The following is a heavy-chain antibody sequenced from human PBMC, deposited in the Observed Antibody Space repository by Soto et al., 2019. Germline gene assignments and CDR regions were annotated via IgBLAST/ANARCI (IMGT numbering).Heavy chain of an antibody. CDR2: FDPEDGET. CDR3: AAFELGYCSSTSCYTPWFDP. D-gene: IGHD2-2*02. Sequence: QVQLVQSGAEVKKPGASVKVSCKVSGYTLTELSMHWVRQAPGKGLEWMGGFDPEDGETIYAQKFQGRVTMTEDTSTDTAYMELSSLRSEDTAVYYCAAFELGYCSSTSCYTPWFDPWGKGTLVTVSS. CDR1: GYTLTELS. J-gene: IGHJ5*02. V-gene: IGHV1-24*01.